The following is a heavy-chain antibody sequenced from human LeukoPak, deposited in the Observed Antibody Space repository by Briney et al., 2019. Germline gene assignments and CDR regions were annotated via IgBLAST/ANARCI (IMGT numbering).Heavy chain of an antibody. CDR1: GGSFSGYY. D-gene: IGHD3-10*01. CDR3: ASYGSGSPPRYYYYMDV. Sequence: SETLSLTCAVYGGSFSGYYWSWIRQPPGKGLEWIGEINHSGSTNYNPSLKSRVTISVDTSKNQFFLKLSSVTAADTAVYYCASYGSGSPPRYYYYMDVWGKGTTVTVSS. CDR2: INHSGST. V-gene: IGHV4-34*01. J-gene: IGHJ6*03.